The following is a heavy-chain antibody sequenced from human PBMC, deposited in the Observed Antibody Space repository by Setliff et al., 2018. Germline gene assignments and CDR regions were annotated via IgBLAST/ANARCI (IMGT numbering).Heavy chain of an antibody. V-gene: IGHV1-69*13. CDR2: IIPFFGNT. Sequence: SVKVSCKASGYTFTSYGISWVRQAPGQGLEWMGGIIPFFGNTNYAQKFQGRLSITADESTSTAYMELSSLRSEDTAVYYCASNYDIHLYNWFDPWGQGTLVTVSS. D-gene: IGHD3-9*01. CDR3: ASNYDIHLYNWFDP. CDR1: GYTFTSYG. J-gene: IGHJ5*02.